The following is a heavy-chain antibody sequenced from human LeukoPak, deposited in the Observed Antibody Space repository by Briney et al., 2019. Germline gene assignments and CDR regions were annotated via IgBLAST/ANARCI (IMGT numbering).Heavy chain of an antibody. J-gene: IGHJ4*02. V-gene: IGHV3-23*01. D-gene: IGHD4-11*01. CDR1: GFTFGSYA. CDR3: AKETPDYSRVPTGYFFDY. CDR2: MSTNGGST. Sequence: PGGSLRLSCAASGFTFGSYAMNWVRQAPGKGLEWVSKMSTNGGSTFYADSVRGRFIVSRENFKNIFYLQMNSLRAEDTAIYLCAKETPDYSRVPTGYFFDYWGQGTLVTVSS.